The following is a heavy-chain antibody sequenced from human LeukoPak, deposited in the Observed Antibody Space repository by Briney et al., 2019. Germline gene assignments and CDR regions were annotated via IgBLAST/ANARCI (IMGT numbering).Heavy chain of an antibody. J-gene: IGHJ4*02. Sequence: PGGSLRLSCAASGFTFSTSAMSWVRQAPGKGLEWVSGISSSGGDTPYADSVKGHFTISRDNSKNTLYLQMNSLRAEDTAVYYCAKKNSGLQPFDYWGQGTLVTVSS. V-gene: IGHV3-23*01. CDR2: ISSSGGDT. D-gene: IGHD4-23*01. CDR1: GFTFSTSA. CDR3: AKKNSGLQPFDY.